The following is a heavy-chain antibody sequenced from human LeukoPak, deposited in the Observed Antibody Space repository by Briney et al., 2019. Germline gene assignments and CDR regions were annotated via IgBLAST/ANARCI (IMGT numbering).Heavy chain of an antibody. J-gene: IGHJ5*02. Sequence: ASVKVSCKASGYSFTTYGINWVRQAPGQGLECMGWISTYSGNTNYARKFQGRVTMTTDTSTSTAYMELRSLTSDDTAVYYCARGEGYDSSGYANWFDPWGQGALVTVSS. D-gene: IGHD3-22*01. V-gene: IGHV1-18*01. CDR3: ARGEGYDSSGYANWFDP. CDR1: GYSFTTYG. CDR2: ISTYSGNT.